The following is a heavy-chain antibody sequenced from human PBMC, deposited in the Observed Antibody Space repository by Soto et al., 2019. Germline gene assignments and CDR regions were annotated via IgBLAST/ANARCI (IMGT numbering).Heavy chain of an antibody. J-gene: IGHJ3*01. D-gene: IGHD2-2*01. CDR1: GGTFSTYT. CDR3: SIGSWSAETFDV. Sequence: QVHLEQSGAEVKKPGSSVKVSCKAAGGTFSTYTLIWVRQAPGQGLEWMGRIIPMLTVTNSAQKFQGRVTLTADKSTSTAFMELTSQKSADTAVYYSSIGSWSAETFDVWGQGTMVTVSS. CDR2: IIPMLTVT. V-gene: IGHV1-69*02.